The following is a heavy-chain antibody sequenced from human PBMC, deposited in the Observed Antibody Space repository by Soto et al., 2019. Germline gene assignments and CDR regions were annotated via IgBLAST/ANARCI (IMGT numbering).Heavy chain of an antibody. CDR2: IIPVFGTP. CDR3: ARCSSGYVWFNEC. V-gene: IGHV1-69*01. J-gene: IGHJ4*02. D-gene: IGHD3-22*01. Sequence: QEQLVQSGAEVKKPGSSVKVSCKASGGLFSSYAISWVRQAPGQGLEWMGGIIPVFGTPYYAQKFQGRVTINADESTNTAYMDLTSLKSEDTAIYYCARCSSGYVWFNECWGQETLVTVSS. CDR1: GGLFSSYA.